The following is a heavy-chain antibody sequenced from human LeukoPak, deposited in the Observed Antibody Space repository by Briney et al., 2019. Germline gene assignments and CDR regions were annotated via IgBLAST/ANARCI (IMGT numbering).Heavy chain of an antibody. D-gene: IGHD5-18*01. J-gene: IGHJ4*01. CDR1: GFTFSNHA. CDR2: TSAGGGST. CDR3: AKAMQRGYTYGTDY. Sequence: GGSLRLSCAASGFTFSNHAMRWVRPAPGKGVGWVSTTSAGGGSTYYADSVKGRFTISRDTSKNTLYLQMSSLRAEDTAVYYCAKAMQRGYTYGTDYWGHGTLVTVSS. V-gene: IGHV3-23*01.